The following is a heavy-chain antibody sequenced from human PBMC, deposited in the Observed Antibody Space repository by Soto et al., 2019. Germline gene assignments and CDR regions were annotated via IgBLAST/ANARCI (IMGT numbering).Heavy chain of an antibody. CDR1: GYTLTELS. V-gene: IGHV1-24*01. Sequence: ASVKVSCKVSGYTLTELSMHWVRQAPGKGLEWMGGFDPEDGETIYAQKFQGRVTMTEDTSTDTAYMELSSLRSEDTAVYYCATQPKRITIFGVVTNYYYYYMDVWGKGTTVTVSS. J-gene: IGHJ6*03. D-gene: IGHD3-3*01. CDR3: ATQPKRITIFGVVTNYYYYYMDV. CDR2: FDPEDGET.